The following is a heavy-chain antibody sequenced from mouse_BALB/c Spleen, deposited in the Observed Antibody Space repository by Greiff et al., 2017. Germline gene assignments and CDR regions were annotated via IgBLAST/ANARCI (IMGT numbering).Heavy chain of an antibody. J-gene: IGHJ3*01. D-gene: IGHD2-3*01. CDR2: ISSGGST. Sequence: EVMLVESGGGLVKPGGSLKLSCAASGFTFSSYAMSWVRQTPEKRLEWVASISSGGSTYYPDSVKGRFTISRDNARNILYLQMSSLRSEDTAMYYCAGDGYYEAWFAYWGQGTLVTVSA. V-gene: IGHV5-6-5*01. CDR3: AGDGYYEAWFAY. CDR1: GFTFSSYA.